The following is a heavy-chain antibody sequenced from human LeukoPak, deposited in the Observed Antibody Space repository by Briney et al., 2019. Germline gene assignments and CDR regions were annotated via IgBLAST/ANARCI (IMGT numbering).Heavy chain of an antibody. J-gene: IGHJ4*02. CDR1: GFTFSSYW. D-gene: IGHD2-21*02. CDR2: IKQDGSEK. CDR3: TISAPFPCDLGY. Sequence: GGSLRLSCAASGFTFSSYWMSWVRQAPGKGLEWVANIKQDGSEKYYVDSVKGRFTISRDNAKNSLYLQMNSLRAEDTAVYYCTISAPFPCDLGYWGQGTLVTVSS. V-gene: IGHV3-7*01.